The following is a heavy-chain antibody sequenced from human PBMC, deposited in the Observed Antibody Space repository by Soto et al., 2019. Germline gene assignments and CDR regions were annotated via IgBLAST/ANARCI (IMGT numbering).Heavy chain of an antibody. CDR2: INSVNDHT. Sequence: ASVKVACKASGYSFSTHAVHWVRQAPGQGLEWVGWINSVNDHTIYSEKFQGRVTITSDTSATTAYMELSSLTSEDTAIYYCARNILGGTTDYWGQGTLVTVSS. V-gene: IGHV1-3*01. D-gene: IGHD1-7*01. CDR1: GYSFSTHA. J-gene: IGHJ4*02. CDR3: ARNILGGTTDY.